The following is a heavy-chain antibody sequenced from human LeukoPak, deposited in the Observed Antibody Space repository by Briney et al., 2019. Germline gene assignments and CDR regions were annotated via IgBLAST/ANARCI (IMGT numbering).Heavy chain of an antibody. CDR1: CGSISSSSYY. V-gene: IGHV4-39*01. CDR2: IYYSGST. J-gene: IGHJ4*02. D-gene: IGHD6-13*01. Sequence: SETLSLTCTVSCGSISSSSYYWGWIRQPPGKGLEWIGSIYYSGSTYYNPSLKSRVTISVDTSKNQFSLKLSSVTAADTAVYYCARWAAAGSYDPANDYWGQGTLVTVSS. CDR3: ARWAAAGSYDPANDY.